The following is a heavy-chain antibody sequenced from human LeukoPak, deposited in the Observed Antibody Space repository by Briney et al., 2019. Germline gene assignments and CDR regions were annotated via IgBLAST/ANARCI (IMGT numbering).Heavy chain of an antibody. CDR2: INHSGST. J-gene: IGHJ4*02. D-gene: IGHD6-13*01. Sequence: SETLSLTCAVYGGSFSGYYWSWIRQPPGKGLEWIGEINHSGSTNYNPSLKSRVTISVDTSKNQFSLKLSSVTAAATAVYYCARLRVAAAAIDYWGQGTLVTVSS. CDR1: GGSFSGYY. CDR3: ARLRVAAAAIDY. V-gene: IGHV4-34*01.